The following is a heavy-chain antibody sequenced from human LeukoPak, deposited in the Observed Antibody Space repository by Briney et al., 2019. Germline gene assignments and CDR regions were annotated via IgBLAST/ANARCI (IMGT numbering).Heavy chain of an antibody. Sequence: TSETLSLTCTVSGGSISSGDYYWSWIRQPPGKGLEWIGYIYYSGSTYYNPSLKSRVTISVDTSKNQFSLRLSSVTAADTAVYYCARQRYYGSGSYSLNWFDPWGQGTLVTVSS. J-gene: IGHJ5*02. CDR3: ARQRYYGSGSYSLNWFDP. D-gene: IGHD3-10*01. CDR1: GGSISSGDYY. CDR2: IYYSGST. V-gene: IGHV4-30-4*01.